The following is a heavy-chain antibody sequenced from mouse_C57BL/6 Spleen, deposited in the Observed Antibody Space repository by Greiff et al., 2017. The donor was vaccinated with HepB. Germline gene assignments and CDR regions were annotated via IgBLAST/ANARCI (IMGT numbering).Heavy chain of an antibody. D-gene: IGHD4-1*01. CDR1: GFTFSDYG. Sequence: EVKLVESGGGLVKPGGSLKLSCAASGFTFSDYGMHWVRQAPEKGLEWVAYISSGSSTIYYADTVKGRFTISRDNAKNTLFLQMTSLRSEDTAMYYCARGDWANYYAMDYWGQGTSVTVSS. CDR2: ISSGSSTI. J-gene: IGHJ4*01. V-gene: IGHV5-17*01. CDR3: ARGDWANYYAMDY.